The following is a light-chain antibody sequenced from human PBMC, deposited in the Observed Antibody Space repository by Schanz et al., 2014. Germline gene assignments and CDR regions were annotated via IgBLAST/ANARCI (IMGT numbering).Light chain of an antibody. CDR1: SSDVGGYNY. CDR3: CSYAGSNTAYV. V-gene: IGLV2-8*01. CDR2: DVS. J-gene: IGLJ1*01. Sequence: QSALTQPPSASGSPGQSVTISCTGTSSDVGGYNYVSWYRQHPGKAPKLMIYDVSKRPSGVPDRFSGSKSGNTASLTISGLQAEDEADYYCCSYAGSNTAYVFGTGTKLTVL.